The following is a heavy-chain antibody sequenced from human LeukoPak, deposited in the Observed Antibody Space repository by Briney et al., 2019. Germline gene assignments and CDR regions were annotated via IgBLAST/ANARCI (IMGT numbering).Heavy chain of an antibody. D-gene: IGHD6-19*01. V-gene: IGHV4-39*01. CDR3: SRLTVAGTHFDY. Sequence: SETLSLTCTVSGGSISSSSYYWGWIRQPPGKGLEWIGSIYHRGRTYYNPSLKSRVTISVDTSKNQFSLKLSSVTAADTAVYSCSRLTVAGTHFDYWGQGTLVTVSS. J-gene: IGHJ4*02. CDR1: GGSISSSSYY. CDR2: IYHRGRT.